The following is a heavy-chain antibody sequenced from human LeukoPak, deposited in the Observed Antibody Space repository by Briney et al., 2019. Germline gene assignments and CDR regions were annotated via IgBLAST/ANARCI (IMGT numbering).Heavy chain of an antibody. CDR1: GYTFTNFG. V-gene: IGHV1-18*01. CDR2: ISAYSGNT. CDR3: ARGSSNSFDY. J-gene: IGHJ4*02. Sequence: GASVKVSCKASGYTFTNFGITWVRQAPGQGLEWMGWISAYSGNTNYAQNLQGRVSMTTDTSTGTAYMELRSLRAEDTAVYYCARGSSNSFDYWGQGTLVTVSS. D-gene: IGHD2-2*01.